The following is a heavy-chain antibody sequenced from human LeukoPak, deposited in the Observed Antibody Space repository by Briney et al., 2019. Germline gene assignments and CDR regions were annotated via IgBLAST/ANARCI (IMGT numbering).Heavy chain of an antibody. CDR2: INHSGST. J-gene: IGHJ6*03. D-gene: IGHD5-18*01. CDR3: ARHRRYSYGSFYYYMDV. CDR1: GGSISSGGYY. Sequence: TSETLSLTCTVSGGSISSGGYYWSWIRQPPGKGLEWNGEINHSGSTNYNPSLKSRVTISVDTSKNQFSLKLSSVTAADTAVYYCARHRRYSYGSFYYYMDVWGKGTTVTVSS. V-gene: IGHV4-39*01.